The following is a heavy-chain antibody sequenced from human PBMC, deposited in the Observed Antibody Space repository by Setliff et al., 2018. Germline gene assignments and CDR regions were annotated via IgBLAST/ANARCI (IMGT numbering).Heavy chain of an antibody. CDR3: ATRLGDF. J-gene: IGHJ4*02. V-gene: IGHV3-15*01. CDR1: GFTFSDAW. Sequence: PGESLRLSCAASGFTFSDAWMNWVRQAPGKGLEWVGRIKSKADGGTADFAAPAKGRFTISRDDSKNTMSLQMNSLKTEDTAVYFCATRLGDFWGQGTLVTVSS. CDR2: IKSKADGGTA.